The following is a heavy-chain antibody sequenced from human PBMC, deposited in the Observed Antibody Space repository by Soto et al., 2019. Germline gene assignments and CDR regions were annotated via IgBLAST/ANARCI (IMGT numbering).Heavy chain of an antibody. CDR3: ARPQTGYSGGSQFDP. CDR1: GGSSTNDNWY. D-gene: IGHD6-19*01. CDR2: MSHGGTT. J-gene: IGHJ5*02. V-gene: IGHV4-39*01. Sequence: SETLSLTCTVFGGSSTNDNWYWGWIRQPPGKGLEWIGSMSHGGTTYYNPSLKTRISISVDTSRNQFSLSLRSVTAADTAVYYCARPQTGYSGGSQFDPWGQGTLVTVSS.